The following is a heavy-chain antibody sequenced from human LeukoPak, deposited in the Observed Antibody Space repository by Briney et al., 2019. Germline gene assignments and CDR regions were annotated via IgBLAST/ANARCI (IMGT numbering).Heavy chain of an antibody. CDR2: ISYDGSNK. J-gene: IGHJ4*02. CDR1: GFTFSSYA. V-gene: IGHV3-30-3*01. D-gene: IGHD3-22*01. Sequence: PGRSLRLSCAASGFTFSSYAMHWVRQAPGKGLEWVAVISYDGSNKYYADSVKGRFTISRDNSKNTLYLQMNSLRAEDTAVYYCARVRITMIVVGPFDYWGQGTLVTVSS. CDR3: ARVRITMIVVGPFDY.